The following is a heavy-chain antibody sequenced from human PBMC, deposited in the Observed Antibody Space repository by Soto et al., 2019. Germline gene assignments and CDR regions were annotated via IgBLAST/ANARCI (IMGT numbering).Heavy chain of an antibody. D-gene: IGHD3-10*01. V-gene: IGHV1-18*01. CDR2: ISPYKGNT. CDR3: ARDLDGSGSYYTDY. Sequence: QVQLMQSGAEVKKPGASVKVSCRASGYTFTNCGIAWVRQAPGQGLEWMGWISPYKGNTHYAQKFQSRVTMTTDTSTSTAYMELRSLRSDDTAVYYCARDLDGSGSYYTDYWGQGTLVTVSS. J-gene: IGHJ4*02. CDR1: GYTFTNCG.